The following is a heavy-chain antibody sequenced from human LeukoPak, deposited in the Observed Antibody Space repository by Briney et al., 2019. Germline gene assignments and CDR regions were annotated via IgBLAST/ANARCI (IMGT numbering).Heavy chain of an antibody. D-gene: IGHD3-10*01. Sequence: PSETLSLTCAVYGGSFSGYYWSWIRQPPGKGLKWIGEINHSGSTNYNPSLKSRVTISVDTSKNQFSLKLSSVTAADTAVYYCARLPTDYGSGSYYMDVWGKGTTVTISS. V-gene: IGHV4-34*01. J-gene: IGHJ6*03. CDR1: GGSFSGYY. CDR2: INHSGST. CDR3: ARLPTDYGSGSYYMDV.